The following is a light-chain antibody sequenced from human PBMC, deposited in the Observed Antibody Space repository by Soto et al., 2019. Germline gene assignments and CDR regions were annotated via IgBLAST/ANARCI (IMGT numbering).Light chain of an antibody. V-gene: IGKV3-15*01. CDR2: GVS. Sequence: EIVMTQSPATLSVSPGERSTLSCRASQSVSSNLAWYQQKPGQVPRLLIYGVSTRATGIPARFSGSGSGTEFTLTISSLQSEDFAVYYCQQYNNWPITFGQGTKVDIK. J-gene: IGKJ1*01. CDR1: QSVSSN. CDR3: QQYNNWPIT.